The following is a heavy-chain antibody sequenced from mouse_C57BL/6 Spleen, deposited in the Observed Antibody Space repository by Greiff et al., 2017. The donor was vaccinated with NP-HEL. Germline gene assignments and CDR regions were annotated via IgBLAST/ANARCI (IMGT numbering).Heavy chain of an antibody. CDR3: ARTPITTVVATKGDAMDY. CDR1: GYTFTGYW. V-gene: IGHV1-9*01. CDR2: ILPGSGST. D-gene: IGHD1-1*01. J-gene: IGHJ4*01. Sequence: VQLQQSGAELMKPGASVKLSCKATGYTFTGYWIEWVKQRPGHGLEWIGEILPGSGSTNYNEKFKGKATFTADTSSNTAYMQLSSLTTEDSAIYYCARTPITTVVATKGDAMDYWGQGTSVTVSS.